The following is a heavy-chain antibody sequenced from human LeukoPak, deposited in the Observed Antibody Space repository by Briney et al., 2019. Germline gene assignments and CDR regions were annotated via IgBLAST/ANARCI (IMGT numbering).Heavy chain of an antibody. J-gene: IGHJ3*02. CDR1: GGSISNYY. Sequence: SETLSLTCTVTGGSISNYYWSWIRQPAGKVLEWIGRIYSSGTTIYNPPLKSRVTISVDTSKNQFSLKLSSVTAADTVFYKQKTAYEILTALSAFDIWGQGTMVTVSS. V-gene: IGHV4-4*07. D-gene: IGHD3-9*01. CDR3: KTAYEILTALSAFDI. CDR2: IYSSGTT.